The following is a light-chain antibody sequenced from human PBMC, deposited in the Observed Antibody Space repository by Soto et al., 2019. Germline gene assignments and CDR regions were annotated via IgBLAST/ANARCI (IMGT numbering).Light chain of an antibody. CDR3: QQYNNWLT. CDR2: GAS. J-gene: IGKJ4*01. Sequence: EIGMTQSPATLSVSPGERATLSCRASQSVRSNLAWYQQKPGQAPRLLIYGASTRATGIPARFSGSGSGTEFPLNISSLQSEDFALYYCQQYNNWLTFGGGTKVEIK. V-gene: IGKV3-15*01. CDR1: QSVRSN.